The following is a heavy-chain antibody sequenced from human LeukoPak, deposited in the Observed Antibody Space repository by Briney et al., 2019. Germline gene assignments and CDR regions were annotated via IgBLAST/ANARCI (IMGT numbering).Heavy chain of an antibody. CDR2: ISYDGSKK. D-gene: IGHD3-9*01. Sequence: GVSLRLSCAASGFTFSSYAIHWVRQAPGKGLEWVAAISYDGSKKYYADSVKGRFTISRDNSKNTLYLQMNSLRAEDTAVYYCASSYYDILTGESELDYWGQGTLVTVSS. CDR3: ASSYYDILTGESELDY. CDR1: GFTFSSYA. J-gene: IGHJ4*02. V-gene: IGHV3-30*04.